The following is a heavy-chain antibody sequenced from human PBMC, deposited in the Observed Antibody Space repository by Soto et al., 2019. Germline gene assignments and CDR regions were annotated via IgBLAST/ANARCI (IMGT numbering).Heavy chain of an antibody. CDR3: ARDWTGYSYGYNYYYGMDV. J-gene: IGHJ6*02. V-gene: IGHV1-69*01. CDR2: IIPIFGTA. D-gene: IGHD5-18*01. Sequence: QVQLVQSGAEVKKPGSLVKVSCKASGGTFSSYAISWVRQAPGQGLEWMGGIIPIFGTANYAQKFQGRVTITADESTSTAYMELSSLRSEDTAVYYCARDWTGYSYGYNYYYGMDVWGQGTTVTVSS. CDR1: GGTFSSYA.